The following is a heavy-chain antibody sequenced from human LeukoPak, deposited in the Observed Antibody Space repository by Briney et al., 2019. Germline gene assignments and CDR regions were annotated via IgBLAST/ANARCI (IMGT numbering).Heavy chain of an antibody. CDR3: ARSYDSSAYSAFDI. D-gene: IGHD3-22*01. CDR2: IYYSGST. J-gene: IGHJ3*02. V-gene: IGHV4-59*11. Sequence: SETLSLTCTVSGGSISSHYWSWIRQPPGKGLEWIGYIYYSGSTNYNPSLKSRVTISVDTSKNQFPLKLSSVTAADTAVYYCARSYDSSAYSAFDIWGQGTMVTVSS. CDR1: GGSISSHY.